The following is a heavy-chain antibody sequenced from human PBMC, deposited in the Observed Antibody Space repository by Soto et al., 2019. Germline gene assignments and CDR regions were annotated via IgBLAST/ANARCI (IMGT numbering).Heavy chain of an antibody. D-gene: IGHD2-15*01. CDR1: GYTFTSYG. J-gene: IGHJ6*02. CDR3: AAGLYCSGGSCYGGINYYYYYGMDV. V-gene: IGHV1-18*01. Sequence: ASVKVSCKASGYTFTSYGISWVRQAPGQGLEWMGWISAYNGNTNYAQKLQGRVTMTTDTSTSTAYMELSSLRSEDTAVYYCAAGLYCSGGSCYGGINYYYYYGMDVWGQGTTVTVSS. CDR2: ISAYNGNT.